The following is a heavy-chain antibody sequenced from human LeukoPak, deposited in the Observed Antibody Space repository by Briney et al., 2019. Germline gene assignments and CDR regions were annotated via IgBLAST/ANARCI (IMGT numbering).Heavy chain of an antibody. CDR2: IYYSGST. V-gene: IGHV4-61*01. CDR3: ARVGAAAGSLDY. CDR1: GGSVSSGSYY. D-gene: IGHD6-13*01. Sequence: PSETLSLTCTVSGGSVSSGSYYWSWIRQPPGKGLEWIGYIYYSGSTNYNSSLKSRVTISVDTSKNQFSLELSSVTAADTAVYYCARVGAAAGSLDYWGQGTLVTVSS. J-gene: IGHJ4*02.